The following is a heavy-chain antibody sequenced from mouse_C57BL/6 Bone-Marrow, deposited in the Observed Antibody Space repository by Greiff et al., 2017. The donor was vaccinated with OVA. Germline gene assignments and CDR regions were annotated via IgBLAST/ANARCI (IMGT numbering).Heavy chain of an antibody. J-gene: IGHJ2*01. Sequence: EVKLVESGGGLVKPGGSLKLSCAASGFTFSSYAMSWVRQTPEKRLEWVATISDGGSYTYYPDNVKGRFTISRDNAKNNLYLQMSHLKSEDTAMYYCARDVGWLLPYYFDYLGQGTTLTVSS. CDR3: ARDVGWLLPYYFDY. V-gene: IGHV5-4*01. CDR1: GFTFSSYA. CDR2: ISDGGSYT. D-gene: IGHD2-3*01.